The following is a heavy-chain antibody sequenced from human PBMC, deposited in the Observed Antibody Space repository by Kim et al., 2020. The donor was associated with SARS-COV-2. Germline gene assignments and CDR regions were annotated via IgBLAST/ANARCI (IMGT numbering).Heavy chain of an antibody. CDR3: ARLGVVIGGGYY. J-gene: IGHJ4*02. V-gene: IGHV4-39*01. Sequence: SETLSLTCTVSGGSISSSSYYWGWIRQPPGKGLEWIGSIYYSGSTYYNPSLKSRVTISVDTSKNQFSLKLSSVTAADTAVYYCARLGVVIGGGYYWGQGTLVTVSS. D-gene: IGHD2-21*01. CDR1: GGSISSSSYY. CDR2: IYYSGST.